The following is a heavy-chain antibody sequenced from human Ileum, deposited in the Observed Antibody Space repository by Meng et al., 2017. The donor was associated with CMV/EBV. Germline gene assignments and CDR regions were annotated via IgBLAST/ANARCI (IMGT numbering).Heavy chain of an antibody. V-gene: IGHV3-43*01. CDR2: INWDGTNT. J-gene: IGHJ4*02. CDR3: ARDGH. CDR1: GFTFDDYS. Sequence: LVESGGLVVQHGGSLRLSCAASGFTFDDYSMHWGRQRPGKGLEWISIINWDGTNTDYADSVRGRFTISRDNSRNSLYLEMNSLRTEDTAFYFCARDGHWGQGTLVTVSS.